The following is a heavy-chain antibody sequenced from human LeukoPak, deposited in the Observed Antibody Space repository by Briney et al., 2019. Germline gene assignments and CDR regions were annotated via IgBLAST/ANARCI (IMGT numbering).Heavy chain of an antibody. D-gene: IGHD4-11*01. CDR2: IYHSGST. CDR1: GGSISSGGYS. Sequence: PSQTLSLTCAVSGGSISSGGYSWSWIRQPPGKGLEWIGYIYHSGSTYYNPSLKSRVTISVVRSKNQFSLKLSSVTAADTAVYYCARVPHSRGYFDYWGQGTLVTVSS. J-gene: IGHJ4*02. V-gene: IGHV4-30-2*01. CDR3: ARVPHSRGYFDY.